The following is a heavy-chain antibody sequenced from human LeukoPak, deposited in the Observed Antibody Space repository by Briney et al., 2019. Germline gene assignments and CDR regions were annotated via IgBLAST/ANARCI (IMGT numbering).Heavy chain of an antibody. J-gene: IGHJ6*03. D-gene: IGHD1-26*01. CDR2: IYYSGST. CDR1: GGSISSYY. V-gene: IGHV4-59*01. CDR3: ARSSIVGATDYYYMDV. Sequence: SETLSLTCTVSGGSISSYYWSWIRQPPGKGLEWIGYIYYSGSTNYNPSLKSRVTISVDTSKNQFSLKLSSVTAADTAVYHCARSSIVGATDYYYMDVWGKGTTVTVSS.